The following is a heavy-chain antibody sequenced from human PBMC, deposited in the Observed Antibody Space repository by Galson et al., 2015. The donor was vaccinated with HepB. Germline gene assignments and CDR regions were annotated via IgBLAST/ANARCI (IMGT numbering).Heavy chain of an antibody. D-gene: IGHD6-6*01. J-gene: IGHJ4*02. V-gene: IGHV3-15*01. CDR3: STDRGIAVRPLFDH. Sequence: SLRLSCAASGFTFKSAWMSWVRQTPGQGLEWVGCIKINPDGGPTDYATHGEGRVTMSRSDAKSMLNLQLNRLKTADTAVYFCSTDRGIAVRPLFDHWGQGTLVTVSS. CDR1: GFTFKSAW. CDR2: IKINPDGGPT.